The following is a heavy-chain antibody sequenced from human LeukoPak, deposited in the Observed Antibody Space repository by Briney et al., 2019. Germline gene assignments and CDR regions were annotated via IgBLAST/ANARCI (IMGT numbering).Heavy chain of an antibody. V-gene: IGHV1-2*02. CDR1: GYTFTGQY. CDR2: INPNSGGT. Sequence: ASVKVSCKTSGYTFTGQYLHWVRQAPGQGLEWMGWINPNSGGTKSAQKFQGRVTMTRDTSISTAYMELSRLRSDDTAVYYCAREINYYDSSGTFDYWGQGTLVTVSS. D-gene: IGHD3-22*01. CDR3: AREINYYDSSGTFDY. J-gene: IGHJ4*02.